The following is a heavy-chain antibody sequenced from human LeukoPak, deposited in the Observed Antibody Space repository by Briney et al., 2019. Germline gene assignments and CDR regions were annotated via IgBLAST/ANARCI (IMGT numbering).Heavy chain of an antibody. CDR3: ARDLGGPVGVVIIPDYYYYMDV. CDR1: GFTFNGYY. Sequence: ASVKVSCKASGFTFNGYYMHWVRRAPGQGLEWMGWINPNSGGTNYAQKFQGRVTMTRDTSISTAYMELSRLRSDDTAVYYCARDLGGPVGVVIIPDYYYYMDVWGKGTTVTVSS. D-gene: IGHD3-3*01. J-gene: IGHJ6*03. CDR2: INPNSGGT. V-gene: IGHV1-2*02.